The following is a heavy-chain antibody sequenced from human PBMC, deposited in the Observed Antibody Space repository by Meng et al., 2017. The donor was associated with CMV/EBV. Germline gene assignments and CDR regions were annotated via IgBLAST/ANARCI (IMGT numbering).Heavy chain of an antibody. D-gene: IGHD3-22*01. CDR2: ISGSGGST. V-gene: IGHV3-23*01. Sequence: GESLKISCAASGFTLSSYAMSWVRQAPGKGLEWVSAISGSGGSTYYADSVKGRFTISRDNAKSSLYLQMNSLRAEDTTVYYCARGQDWTMIVGHCFDYWGQGTLVTVSS. CDR1: GFTLSSYA. J-gene: IGHJ4*02. CDR3: ARGQDWTMIVGHCFDY.